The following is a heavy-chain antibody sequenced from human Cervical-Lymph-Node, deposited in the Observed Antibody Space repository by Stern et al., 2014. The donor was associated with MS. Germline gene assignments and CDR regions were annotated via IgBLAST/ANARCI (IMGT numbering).Heavy chain of an antibody. J-gene: IGHJ3*02. CDR1: GFTFSSYS. CDR3: ARDQGGKYYDSSGYYSDAFDI. Sequence: EVQLVESGGGLVKPGGSLRLSCAASGFTFSSYSMNWVRQAPGKGLEWVSSISRSSSHIYYADSVKGRFTISRDNAKNSLYLQMNSLRAEDTAVYYCARDQGGKYYDSSGYYSDAFDIWGQGTMVTVSS. D-gene: IGHD3-22*01. CDR2: ISRSSSHI. V-gene: IGHV3-21*01.